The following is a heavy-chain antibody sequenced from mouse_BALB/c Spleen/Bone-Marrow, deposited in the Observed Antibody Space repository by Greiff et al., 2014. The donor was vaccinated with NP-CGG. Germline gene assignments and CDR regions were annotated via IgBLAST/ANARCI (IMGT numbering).Heavy chain of an antibody. CDR2: IDPANGNT. Sequence: VQLQQSGAELVKPGASVKLSCTASGFNIKDTHMHWVKQRPEQGLEWIGRIDPANGNTKYDPKFQGKATITADTSSNTVYLQLRSLASEDTDVYYCDSYYYGYYFDYWGQGTTLTVSS. CDR1: GFNIKDTH. J-gene: IGHJ2*01. CDR3: DSYYYGYYFDY. V-gene: IGHV14-3*02. D-gene: IGHD1-1*01.